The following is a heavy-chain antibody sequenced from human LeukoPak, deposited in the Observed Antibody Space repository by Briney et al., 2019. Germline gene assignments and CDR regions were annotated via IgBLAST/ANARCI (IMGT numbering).Heavy chain of an antibody. V-gene: IGHV3-23*01. J-gene: IGHJ4*02. D-gene: IGHD2-2*01. CDR3: AKDFPTYCSSTSRYSIDY. Sequence: GGSLRLSCAASGFTFSSYAMSWVRQAPGEGLEWVSAISGSGGSTYCADSVKGRFTISRDNSKNTLYLQMNSLRAEDTAVYYCAKDFPTYCSSTSRYSIDYWGQGTPVTVSS. CDR1: GFTFSSYA. CDR2: ISGSGGST.